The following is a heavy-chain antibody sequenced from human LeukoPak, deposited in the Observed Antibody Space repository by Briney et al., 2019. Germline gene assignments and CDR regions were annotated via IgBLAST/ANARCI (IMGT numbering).Heavy chain of an antibody. CDR3: ARVGYDSSGYYFDN. J-gene: IGHJ4*02. Sequence: SVKVSCKASGGTFSTHPISWVRQAPGQGLEWMGGILPFLGQANFAQTFQDRPTITADKSTTTVYMELSSLRAADTAVYYCARVGYDSSGYYFDNWGQGTLVTVSS. CDR2: ILPFLGQA. D-gene: IGHD3-22*01. V-gene: IGHV1-69*06. CDR1: GGTFSTHP.